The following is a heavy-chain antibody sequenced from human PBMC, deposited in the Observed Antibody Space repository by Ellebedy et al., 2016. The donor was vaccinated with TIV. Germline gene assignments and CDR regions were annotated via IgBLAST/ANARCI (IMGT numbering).Heavy chain of an antibody. J-gene: IGHJ5*02. V-gene: IGHV4-59*01. D-gene: IGHD6-13*01. Sequence: GSLRLSXTVSGGSISSYYWSWIRQPPGKGLEWIGYIYYSGSTNYNPSLKSRVTISVDTSKNQFSLKLSSVTAADTAVYYCARGSHSWFDPWGQGTLVTVSS. CDR3: ARGSHSWFDP. CDR2: IYYSGST. CDR1: GGSISSYY.